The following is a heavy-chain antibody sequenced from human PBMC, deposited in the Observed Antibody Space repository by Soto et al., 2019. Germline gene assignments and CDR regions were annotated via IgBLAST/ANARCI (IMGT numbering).Heavy chain of an antibody. CDR1: GFTVSSNY. J-gene: IGHJ4*02. V-gene: IGHV3-53*01. CDR2: IYSGGST. D-gene: IGHD5-18*01. Sequence: GGSLRLSCAASGFTVSSNYMSWVRQAPGKGLEWVSVIYSGGSTYYADSVKGRFTISRDNSKNTLYLQMNSLRAEDTAVYYCARNLHARGYSYGEPGYYFDYWGQGTLVTVSS. CDR3: ARNLHARGYSYGEPGYYFDY.